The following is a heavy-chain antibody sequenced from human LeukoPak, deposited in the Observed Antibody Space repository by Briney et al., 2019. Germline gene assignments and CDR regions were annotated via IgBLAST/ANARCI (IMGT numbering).Heavy chain of an antibody. J-gene: IGHJ4*02. V-gene: IGHV4-61*02. D-gene: IGHD3-9*01. CDR1: GSSISSGSYY. CDR3: AREVYDILTGYPS. Sequence: SETLSLTCTVTGSSISSGSYYWSWIRQPAGKGLEWIGRIYTSGSTNYNPSLKCRVTISVDTSKNQFSLKLSSVTAADTAVYYCAREVYDILTGYPSWGQGTLVTVSS. CDR2: IYTSGST.